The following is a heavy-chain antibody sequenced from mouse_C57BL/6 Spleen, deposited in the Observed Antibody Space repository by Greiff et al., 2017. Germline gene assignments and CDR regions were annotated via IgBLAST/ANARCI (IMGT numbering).Heavy chain of an antibody. CDR2: RSYDGSN. CDR1: GYSITSGYY. CDR3: ARAAYYSNCYFDY. D-gene: IGHD2-5*01. Sequence: EVQLQQSGPGLVKPSPSLSLTCSVTGYSITSGYYWNWIRQFPGNKLEWMGYRSYDGSNNYNPSLKNRISITRDTSKNQFFLKLNSVTTEDTATYYCARAAYYSNCYFDYWGQGTTLTVSS. V-gene: IGHV3-6*01. J-gene: IGHJ2*01.